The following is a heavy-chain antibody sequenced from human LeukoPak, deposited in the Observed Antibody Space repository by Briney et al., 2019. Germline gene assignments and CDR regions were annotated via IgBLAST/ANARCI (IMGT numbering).Heavy chain of an antibody. CDR2: IYTSGST. CDR1: AGSISSHY. Sequence: SETLSLTCTVSAGSISSHYWSWIRHPAGKGLEWIGRIYTSGSTNYNPSLKSRITMSVETAKNQLSLKLTSVTAADTAVYYCAREYRVFDYWGQGTLVTVSS. D-gene: IGHD1-14*01. J-gene: IGHJ4*02. V-gene: IGHV4-4*07. CDR3: AREYRVFDY.